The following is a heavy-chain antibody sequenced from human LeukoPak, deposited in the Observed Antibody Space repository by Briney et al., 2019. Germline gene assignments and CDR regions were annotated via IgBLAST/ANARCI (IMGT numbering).Heavy chain of an antibody. CDR3: ARGSYSSGWYRGVYYFDY. CDR1: GYSISSGYY. V-gene: IGHV4-38-2*01. J-gene: IGHJ4*02. Sequence: SETLSLTCAVSGYSISSGYYWGWIRQPPGKGLEWISNIYHSGSTYYNPSLKSRVTISVDTSKSQFSLKVYSVTAADTAMYYCARGSYSSGWYRGVYYFDYWGQGILVTVSS. CDR2: IYHSGST. D-gene: IGHD6-19*01.